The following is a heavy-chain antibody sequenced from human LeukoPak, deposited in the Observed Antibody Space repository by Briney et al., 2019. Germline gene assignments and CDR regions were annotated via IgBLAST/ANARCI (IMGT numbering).Heavy chain of an antibody. Sequence: PSETLSLTCTVSGGSNNSYYWSWIRQPPGKGLEWIGCIYTNENTNYNPSLKSRVTMSVDTSKNQFSLRLSSVTAADTAVYYCARQAYYSESGRWTGFDYWGQGTLVPVSS. CDR2: IYTNENT. CDR1: GGSNNSYY. CDR3: ARQAYYSESGRWTGFDY. J-gene: IGHJ4*02. D-gene: IGHD3-10*01. V-gene: IGHV4-4*09.